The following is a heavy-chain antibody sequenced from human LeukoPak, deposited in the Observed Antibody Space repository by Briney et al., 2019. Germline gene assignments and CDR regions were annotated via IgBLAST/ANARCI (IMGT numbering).Heavy chain of an antibody. Sequence: AGGSLRRSCAASGFTFSNYAMSWVRQAPGKGLEWVSVISVSGDTYYADSVKGRSTTSRDNSKNTLFLQINSLRVEDTAVYYCARPPSVTMIVMEVWGQGTLVTVSS. CDR3: ARPPSVTMIVMEV. D-gene: IGHD3-22*01. CDR1: GFTFSNYA. CDR2: ISVSGDT. V-gene: IGHV3-23*01. J-gene: IGHJ4*02.